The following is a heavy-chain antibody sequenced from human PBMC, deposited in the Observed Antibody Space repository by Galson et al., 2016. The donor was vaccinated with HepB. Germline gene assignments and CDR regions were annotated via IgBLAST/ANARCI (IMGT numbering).Heavy chain of an antibody. D-gene: IGHD3-3*01. CDR2: MSASNGNT. CDR3: ARSSFGVSNP. CDR1: GYTFTSYG. V-gene: IGHV1-18*01. J-gene: IGHJ5*02. Sequence: QSGAEVKKPGESLKISCKASGYTFTSYGISWVRQAPGQGLEWMGWMSASNGNTDYAQKFHGRVTMTTDTSTNTAYMELRSLRSDDTAMYYCARSSFGVSNPWGQGTLVTVSS.